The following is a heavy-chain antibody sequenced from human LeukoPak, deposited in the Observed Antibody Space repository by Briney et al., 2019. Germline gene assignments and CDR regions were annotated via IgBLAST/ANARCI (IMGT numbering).Heavy chain of an antibody. Sequence: GRSLRLSCAASGFTFSSYAMHWVRQAPGKGLEWVAVISYDGSNKYYADSVKGRFTISRDNSKNTLYLQMNSLKTEDTAVYYCTRGDYYDSSGYYFLFDYWGQGTLVTVSS. J-gene: IGHJ4*02. D-gene: IGHD3-22*01. V-gene: IGHV3-30-3*01. CDR3: TRGDYYDSSGYYFLFDY. CDR2: ISYDGSNK. CDR1: GFTFSSYA.